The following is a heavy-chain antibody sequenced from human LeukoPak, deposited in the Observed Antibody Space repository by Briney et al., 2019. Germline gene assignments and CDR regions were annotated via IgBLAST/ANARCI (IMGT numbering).Heavy chain of an antibody. V-gene: IGHV3-23*01. Sequence: PGGSLRLSCAASGFTFGNYAMSWVRQAPGKGLEWVSGISDSGGSTYYADSVKGRFTISRDNSKNTLYLQMNSLRAEDTAVYYCAKAKIEQFVDYYYYYMDVWGKGTTVTVSS. J-gene: IGHJ6*03. CDR2: ISDSGGST. CDR3: AKAKIEQFVDYYYYYMDV. D-gene: IGHD6-6*01. CDR1: GFTFGNYA.